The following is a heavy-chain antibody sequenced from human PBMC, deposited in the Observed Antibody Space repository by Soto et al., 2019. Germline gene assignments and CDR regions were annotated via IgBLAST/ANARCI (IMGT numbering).Heavy chain of an antibody. Sequence: SETLSLTCAVYGGSFSGYYWSWIRQPPGKGLEWIGEINHSGSTNYNPSLKSRVTISVDTSKNQFSLKLSSVTAADTAVYYCARGAKNYDILTGYYYYYGMDGWGQGTTVTVSS. J-gene: IGHJ6*02. CDR2: INHSGST. D-gene: IGHD3-9*01. V-gene: IGHV4-34*01. CDR1: GGSFSGYY. CDR3: ARGAKNYDILTGYYYYYGMDG.